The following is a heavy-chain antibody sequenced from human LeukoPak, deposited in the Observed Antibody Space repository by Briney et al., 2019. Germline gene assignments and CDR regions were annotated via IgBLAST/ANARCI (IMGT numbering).Heavy chain of an antibody. CDR1: GGSISSYY. D-gene: IGHD3-10*01. J-gene: IGHJ3*02. CDR3: ARDLRWYYGSGTSWYAFDI. CDR2: IYYSGST. V-gene: IGHV4-59*01. Sequence: PSETLSLTCTVSGGSISSYYWSWIRQPPGKGLEWIGYIYYSGSTNYNPSLKSRVTISVDTSKNQFSLKLSSVTAADTAVYYCARDLRWYYGSGTSWYAFDIWGQGTMVTVSS.